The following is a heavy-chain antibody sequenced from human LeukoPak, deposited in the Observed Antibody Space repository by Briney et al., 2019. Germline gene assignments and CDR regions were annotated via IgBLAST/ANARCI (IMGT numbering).Heavy chain of an antibody. J-gene: IGHJ5*02. CDR3: ARALDLNYDFWSGLRGLNWFDP. CDR1: GYSFTNYA. CDR2: VNTNTGNP. Sequence: ASVKVSCKASGYSFTNYAMNWVRQAPGQGLEWMGWVNTNTGNPTYAQGFTGRFVFSLDTSVSTAYLQISSLKAEDTAVYYCARALDLNYDFWSGLRGLNWFDPWGQGTLVTVSS. V-gene: IGHV7-4-1*02. D-gene: IGHD3-3*01.